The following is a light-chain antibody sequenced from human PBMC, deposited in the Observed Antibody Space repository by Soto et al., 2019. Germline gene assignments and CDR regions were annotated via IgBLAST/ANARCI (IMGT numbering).Light chain of an antibody. J-gene: IGKJ1*01. V-gene: IGKV1-5*01. CDR1: HSISRC. Sequence: DIQMTQSPSTLSGSVGDRVTITCGASHSISRCLAWYQQKPGKAPNILIYDDSSLKPGVPSRFSGSRSGTDFTLSISSLQPDDFATYYCQKYNSYPRTCGQGTKVDIK. CDR2: DDS. CDR3: QKYNSYPRT.